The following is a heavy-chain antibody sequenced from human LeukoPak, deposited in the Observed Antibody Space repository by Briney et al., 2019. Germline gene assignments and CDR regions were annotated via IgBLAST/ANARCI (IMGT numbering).Heavy chain of an antibody. CDR1: GGSISSSSYY. CDR3: ARQGDSSGYYYFDY. CDR2: IYYSGST. J-gene: IGHJ4*02. V-gene: IGHV4-39*01. D-gene: IGHD3-22*01. Sequence: SETLSLTCTVSGGSISSSSYYWGWIRQPPGKGLEWIGSIYYSGSTYYNPSLKSRVTISVDTSKNQSSLKLSSVTAADTAVYYCARQGDSSGYYYFDYWGQGTLVTVSS.